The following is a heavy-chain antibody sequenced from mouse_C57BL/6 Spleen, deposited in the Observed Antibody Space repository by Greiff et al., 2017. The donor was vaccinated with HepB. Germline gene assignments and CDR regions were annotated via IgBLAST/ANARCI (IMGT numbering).Heavy chain of an antibody. Sequence: QVQLQQSGAELARPGASVKLSCKASGYTFTSYGISWVKQRTGQGLEWIGEIYPRSGNTYYNEKFKGKATLTADKSSSTAYMELRSLTSEDSAVYFCAILDSSGPWYAYWGQGTMVTVSA. J-gene: IGHJ3*01. CDR1: GYTFTSYG. V-gene: IGHV1-81*01. CDR2: IYPRSGNT. CDR3: AILDSSGPWYAY. D-gene: IGHD3-2*02.